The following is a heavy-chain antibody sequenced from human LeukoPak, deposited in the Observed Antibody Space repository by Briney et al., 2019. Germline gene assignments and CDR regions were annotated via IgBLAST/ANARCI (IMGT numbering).Heavy chain of an antibody. CDR3: ARDYCTSTTCPNWFDP. V-gene: IGHV4-34*01. Sequence: RASETLSLTCAIYGGSFSGYYWSWIRQPPGKGLEWIGEINHSGSTNYNLSLKSRVTISVDKSKNQFSLKLNSVTAADTAVYYCARDYCTSTTCPNWFDPWGQGTLVTVSS. J-gene: IGHJ5*02. CDR2: INHSGST. D-gene: IGHD2-2*01. CDR1: GGSFSGYY.